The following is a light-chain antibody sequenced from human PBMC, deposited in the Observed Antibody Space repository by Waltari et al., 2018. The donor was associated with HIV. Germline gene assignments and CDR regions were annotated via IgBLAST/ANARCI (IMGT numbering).Light chain of an antibody. J-gene: IGLJ3*02. CDR2: FNSDGSH. V-gene: IGLV4-69*01. CDR1: SGHSSYA. CDR3: QTWGTLNLV. Sequence: QLVLTQSPSASASLGASVKLTCTLSSGHSSYAIAWHQQQPEKGPRYLMKFNSDGSHSKGDVIPDRFSGSSSGAGRYLTISSLQSEDEADYYCQTWGTLNLVFGGGTKLTVL.